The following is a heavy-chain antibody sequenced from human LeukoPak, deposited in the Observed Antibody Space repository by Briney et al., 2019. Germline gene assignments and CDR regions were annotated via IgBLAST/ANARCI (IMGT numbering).Heavy chain of an antibody. CDR1: GYTFTGYY. J-gene: IGHJ3*02. CDR3: ARDYDILTGYGGGGFDI. D-gene: IGHD3-9*01. V-gene: IGHV1-2*02. Sequence: ASVKVSCKASGYTFTGYYMHWVRQAPGQGLEWMGWINPNSGGTNYAQKFQGRVTMTRDTSISTAYMELSRLRSDDTAVYYCARDYDILTGYGGGGFDIWGQGTMVSVSS. CDR2: INPNSGGT.